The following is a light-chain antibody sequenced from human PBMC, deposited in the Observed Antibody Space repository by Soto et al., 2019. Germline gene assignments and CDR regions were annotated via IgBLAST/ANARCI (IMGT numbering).Light chain of an antibody. CDR2: AAS. J-gene: IGKJ4*01. V-gene: IGKV1-12*01. Sequence: DIQMPQSPSSVSASVGDRVTITWRASQSVSSWLAWYQQKPGKAPKLLIYAASSLQSGVPSRFSGSGSVTDFTLTISSLQPEAFAIYCCQPGDSFALTFGGGTQVQIK. CDR1: QSVSSW. CDR3: QPGDSFALT.